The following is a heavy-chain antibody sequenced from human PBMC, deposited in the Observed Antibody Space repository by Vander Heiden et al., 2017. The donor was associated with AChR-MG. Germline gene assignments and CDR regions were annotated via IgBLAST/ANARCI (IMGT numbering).Heavy chain of an antibody. V-gene: IGHV3-23*01. D-gene: IGHD3-22*01. Sequence: EVQLLESGGGLVQPGGSLRLSCAASGFAFSSYAMSWVRQAPGKGLEWVSAISGSGGSTYYADSVKGRFTISRDNSKNTLYLQMNSLRAEDTAVYYCAKATITMIVVVNAFDIWGQGTMVTVSS. CDR1: GFAFSSYA. CDR3: AKATITMIVVVNAFDI. CDR2: ISGSGGST. J-gene: IGHJ3*02.